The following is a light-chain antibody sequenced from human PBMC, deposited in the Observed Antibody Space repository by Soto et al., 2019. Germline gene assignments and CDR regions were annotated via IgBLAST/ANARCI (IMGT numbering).Light chain of an antibody. CDR3: AAWDDSLNVV. CDR2: SNN. V-gene: IGLV1-44*01. Sequence: QSALTQPPSASGTPGQRVTISCSGSSSNIGSNTVNWYQQLPGTAPKPLIYSNNQRPSGVPDRFSGSKSGTSASLAISGLQSEDEADYYCAAWDDSLNVVFGGGTKLTVL. J-gene: IGLJ2*01. CDR1: SSNIGSNT.